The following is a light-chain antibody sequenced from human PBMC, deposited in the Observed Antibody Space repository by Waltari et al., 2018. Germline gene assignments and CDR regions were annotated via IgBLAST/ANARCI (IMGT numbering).Light chain of an antibody. CDR2: SDT. Sequence: QSVVTQQPSASGNPGQRVTLPCSGSRSNTGGNPVCWYQQFPGAAPNLLIYSDTQSPSGVPDRFSGSKSGTSAYLAINWLQSEDEADYFCAAWEDRLNGVVFGGGTKVTVL. V-gene: IGLV1-44*01. CDR1: RSNTGGNP. J-gene: IGLJ2*01. CDR3: AAWEDRLNGVV.